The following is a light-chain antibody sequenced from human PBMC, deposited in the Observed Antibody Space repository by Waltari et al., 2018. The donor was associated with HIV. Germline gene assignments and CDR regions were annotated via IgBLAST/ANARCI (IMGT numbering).Light chain of an antibody. CDR2: VIN. CDR3: ASNRLDYTLI. J-gene: IGLJ2*01. V-gene: IGLV2-14*03. Sequence: QSALTQPASVSGFPGQSINISCTGISPDSLFYQYVSWFQQTPGKIPSLIIFVINNRPSGVSDHLSGSRSGNSASLTFSGLQSGDEAHYYCASNRLDYTLIFGGGTKLTVL. CDR1: SPDSLFYQY.